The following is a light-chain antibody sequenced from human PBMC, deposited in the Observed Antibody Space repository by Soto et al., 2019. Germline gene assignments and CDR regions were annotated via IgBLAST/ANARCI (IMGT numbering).Light chain of an antibody. J-gene: IGKJ1*01. CDR2: EAS. Sequence: EIVLTQSPATLSLSPGERATLSCGASQSVNNFLAWYQQRPGQAPRLLMYEASNRATGVPARFSGSGSGTDFTLTISSLEPEDFAIYYCQQRRNWPPTFGQGTKVEIK. CDR1: QSVNNF. CDR3: QQRRNWPPT. V-gene: IGKV3-11*01.